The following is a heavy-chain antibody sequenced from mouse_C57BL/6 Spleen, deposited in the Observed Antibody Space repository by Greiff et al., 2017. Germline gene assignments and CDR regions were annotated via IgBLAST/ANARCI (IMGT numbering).Heavy chain of an antibody. V-gene: IGHV1-15*01. CDR1: GYTFTDYE. Sequence: QVQLQQSGAELVRPGASVTLSCKASGYTFTDYEMHWVKQTPVHGLEWIGAIDPETGGTAYNQKFKGKAILTADKSSSPAYMELRSLTSEDSAVYYCTRWGLRSGFAYWGQGTLVTVSA. D-gene: IGHD1-1*01. J-gene: IGHJ3*01. CDR3: TRWGLRSGFAY. CDR2: IDPETGGT.